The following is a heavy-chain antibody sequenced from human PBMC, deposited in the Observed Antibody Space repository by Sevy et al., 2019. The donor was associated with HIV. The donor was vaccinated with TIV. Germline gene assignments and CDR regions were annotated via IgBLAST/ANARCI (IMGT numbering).Heavy chain of an antibody. J-gene: IGHJ6*02. CDR1: GFTFSSYG. V-gene: IGHV3-30*18. D-gene: IGHD1-1*01. CDR2: ISYDGSNK. CDR3: AKDDGMEYSYGMDV. Sequence: GGSLRLSCAASGFTFSSYGMHWVRQAPGKGLEWVAVISYDGSNKYYADSVKGRFTISRDNSKNTLYLQMNSLRAEDTAVYYCAKDDGMEYSYGMDVWGQGTTVTVSS.